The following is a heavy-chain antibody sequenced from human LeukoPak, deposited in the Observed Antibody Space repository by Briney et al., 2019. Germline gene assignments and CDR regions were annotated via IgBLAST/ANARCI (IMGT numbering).Heavy chain of an antibody. J-gene: IGHJ4*02. CDR3: ARTTGWARVDPGTSGYINH. Sequence: SETLSLTCTVSGGSISSSNYYWDWIRQPPGKGLEWIGSIYYSGDTYYNPSLRSRVSMSVDTSKNQFSLKMSSVTAADTAVYYCARTTGWARVDPGTSGYINHWGQGTVVTVSS. CDR1: GGSISSSNYY. V-gene: IGHV4-39*01. D-gene: IGHD3-22*01. CDR2: IYYSGDT.